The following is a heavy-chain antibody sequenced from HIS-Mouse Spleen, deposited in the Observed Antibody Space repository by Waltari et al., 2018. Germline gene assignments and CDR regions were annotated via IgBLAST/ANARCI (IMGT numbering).Heavy chain of an antibody. CDR3: ARVEGGTLKYFDY. CDR1: GYTFTSYY. V-gene: IGHV1-46*01. Sequence: QVQLVQSGAEVKKPGASVKVSCKASGYTFTSYYMHWVRQAPGQGLEWMGISNRSGGSTSYAQKVQGRVTRTRDTSTSTVYMELSSLRSEDTAVYYCARVEGGTLKYFDYWGQGTLVTVSS. D-gene: IGHD1-1*01. J-gene: IGHJ4*02. CDR2: SNRSGGST.